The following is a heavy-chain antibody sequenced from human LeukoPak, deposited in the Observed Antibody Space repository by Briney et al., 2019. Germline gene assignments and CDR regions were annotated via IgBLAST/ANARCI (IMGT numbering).Heavy chain of an antibody. CDR3: AGVDTAALGYYYYYMDV. CDR2: IYTSGST. V-gene: IGHV4-61*02. Sequence: SETLSLTCTVSGGSISSGSYYWSWIRQPAGKGLEWIGRIYTSGSTNYNPSLKSRVTISVDTSKNQFSLKLSSVTAADTAVYYCAGVDTAALGYYYYYMDVWGKGTTVTISS. J-gene: IGHJ6*03. D-gene: IGHD5-18*01. CDR1: GGSISSGSYY.